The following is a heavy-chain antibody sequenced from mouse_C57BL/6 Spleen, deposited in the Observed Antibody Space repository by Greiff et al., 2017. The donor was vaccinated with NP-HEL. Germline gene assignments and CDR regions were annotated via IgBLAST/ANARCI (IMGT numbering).Heavy chain of an antibody. CDR1: GFTFSSYT. V-gene: IGHV5-9*01. CDR2: ISGGGGNT. J-gene: IGHJ2*01. D-gene: IGHD1-1*01. Sequence: EVHLVESGGGLVKPGGSLKLSCAASGFTFSSYTMSWVRQTPEKRLEWVATISGGGGNTYYPDSVKGRFTISRDNAKNTLYLQMSSLRSEDTALYYCARHPIGSSYVPLDYWGQGTTLTVSS. CDR3: ARHPIGSSYVPLDY.